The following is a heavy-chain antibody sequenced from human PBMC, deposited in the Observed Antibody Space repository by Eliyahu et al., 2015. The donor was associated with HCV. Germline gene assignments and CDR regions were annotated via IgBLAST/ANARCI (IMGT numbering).Heavy chain of an antibody. Sequence: EVQLVESGGGLVKPGGSLRLSCAASGFTFXXYTMXWVXQAPGXGLEWVSSISSSSSYIYYADSVKGRFTISRDNAKNSLYLQMNSLRAEDTAVYYCARGHPPDNWGLGEGPSYDRALPLSYYFDYWGQGTLVTVSS. D-gene: IGHD7-27*01. CDR2: ISSSSSYI. J-gene: IGHJ4*02. CDR1: GFTFXXYT. CDR3: ARGHPPDNWGLGEGPSYDRALPLSYYFDY. V-gene: IGHV3-21*01.